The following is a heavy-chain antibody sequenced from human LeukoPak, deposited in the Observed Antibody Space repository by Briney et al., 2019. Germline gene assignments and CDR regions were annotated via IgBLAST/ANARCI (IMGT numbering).Heavy chain of an antibody. V-gene: IGHV4-34*01. J-gene: IGHJ4*02. CDR1: GWTFSGYY. Sequence: SETLTLTCAVYGWTFSGYYWSWIRQPPGKGLEWIGVINHSRSTYYKPSLKSRVTISVDTSKNQFSLQLSSVTAADTAVYYCARRRRILGNIVVVPAAALGRYYFDYWGQGTLVTVSS. CDR2: INHSRST. CDR3: ARRRRILGNIVVVPAAALGRYYFDY. D-gene: IGHD2-2*01.